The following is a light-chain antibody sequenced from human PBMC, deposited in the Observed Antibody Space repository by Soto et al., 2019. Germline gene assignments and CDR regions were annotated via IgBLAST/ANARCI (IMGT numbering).Light chain of an antibody. Sequence: QSALTQPASVSGSTGQSITISCTGTSGDIGTYNLVSWYQQHPGRAPKLIIFEGNKRPSGVSNRFSASKSGNTASLAVSGLQAEDEADYHCCSYAGRSTVICGGGTKVTVL. CDR1: SGDIGTYNL. J-gene: IGLJ2*01. V-gene: IGLV2-23*01. CDR2: EGN. CDR3: CSYAGRSTVI.